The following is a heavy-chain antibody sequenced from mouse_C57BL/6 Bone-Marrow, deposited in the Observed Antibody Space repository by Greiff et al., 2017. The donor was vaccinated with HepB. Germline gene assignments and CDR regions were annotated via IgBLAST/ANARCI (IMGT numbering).Heavy chain of an antibody. D-gene: IGHD1-1*01. J-gene: IGHJ4*01. V-gene: IGHV1-22*01. CDR1: GYTFTDYN. Sequence: EVQLQESGPELVKPGASVKMSCKASGYTFTDYNMHWVKQSHGKSLEWIGYINPNNGGTSYNQKFKGKATLTVNKSSSTAYMELRSLTSEDSAVYYCARGDYYGSSPIGDYWGQGTSVTVSS. CDR2: INPNNGGT. CDR3: ARGDYYGSSPIGDY.